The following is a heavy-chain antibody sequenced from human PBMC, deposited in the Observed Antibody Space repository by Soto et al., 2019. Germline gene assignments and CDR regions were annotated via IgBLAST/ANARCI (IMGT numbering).Heavy chain of an antibody. D-gene: IGHD2-21*01. CDR2: IYYSGST. CDR1: GGSISSSSYY. V-gene: IGHV4-39*01. Sequence: TVSGGSISSSSYYWGWIRQPPGKGLECIGSIYYSGSTSYNPSLKSRVTISVDTSKNQFSLKLSSVTAADTAVYYCARHIRGNSCMDVWGQGTTVSDSS. CDR3: ARHIRGNSCMDV. J-gene: IGHJ6*02.